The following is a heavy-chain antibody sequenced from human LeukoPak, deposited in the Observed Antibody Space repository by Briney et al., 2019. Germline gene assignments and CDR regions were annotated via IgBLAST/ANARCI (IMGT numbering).Heavy chain of an antibody. V-gene: IGHV3-74*01. J-gene: IGHJ4*02. CDR3: ARAIRYYSGTAPLDY. CDR1: GFTFSSYW. CDR2: INSDGSST. Sequence: PGGSLRLSCAASGFTFSSYWMHWVRQAPGKGLVWVSRINSDGSSTSYADSVKGRFTISRDNAKNTLYLQMNSLRAEDTAVYYCARAIRYYSGTAPLDYWGQGTLVTVSS. D-gene: IGHD1-26*01.